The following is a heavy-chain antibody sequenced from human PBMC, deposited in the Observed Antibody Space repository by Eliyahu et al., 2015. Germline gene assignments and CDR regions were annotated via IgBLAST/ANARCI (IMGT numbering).Heavy chain of an antibody. Sequence: EVQLLESGGGLVQPGGSLXLSCAASGFTFXTYAMSWVRQAPGKGLEWXSEISDSGGSTYYADSVKGRFTISRDNSKNTLYLQMNSLRAEDTAVYYCAKPGRSTTPGYWGQGTLVTVSS. J-gene: IGHJ4*02. CDR1: GFTFXTYA. D-gene: IGHD2/OR15-2a*01. V-gene: IGHV3-23*01. CDR2: ISDSGGST. CDR3: AKPGRSTTPGY.